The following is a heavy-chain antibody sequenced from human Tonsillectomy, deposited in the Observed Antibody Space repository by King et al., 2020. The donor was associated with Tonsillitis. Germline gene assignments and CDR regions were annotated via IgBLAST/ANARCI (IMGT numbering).Heavy chain of an antibody. CDR2: INWDGVST. CDR1: GFTFGDYG. D-gene: IGHD3-16*02. CDR3: VTYDYVWESYRYYFDY. J-gene: IGHJ4*02. V-gene: IGHV3-20*04. Sequence: VQLVESGGGVIRPGGSLRLSCAASGFTFGDYGMSWVRQAPGKGLEWVSGINWDGVSTVYADSVKGRFTISGDNAKNSLYLQMNSLRAEDTALYYCVTYDYVWESYRYYFDYWGQGTLVTVSS.